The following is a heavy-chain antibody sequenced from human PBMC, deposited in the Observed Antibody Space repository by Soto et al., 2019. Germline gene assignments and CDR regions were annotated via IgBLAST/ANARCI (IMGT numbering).Heavy chain of an antibody. Sequence: QVQVVESGGGVVQPGRSLRLSCAASGFTFSSHGMHWVRQPPGKGLEWVAVIWFDGSKKIFADSVKGRFNISRDNSKNTLYLQINSLRAEDTAVYYCAKASSSFGLDVWGQGTTVTVSS. V-gene: IGHV3-33*03. D-gene: IGHD6-13*01. CDR1: GFTFSSHG. J-gene: IGHJ6*02. CDR3: AKASSSFGLDV. CDR2: IWFDGSKK.